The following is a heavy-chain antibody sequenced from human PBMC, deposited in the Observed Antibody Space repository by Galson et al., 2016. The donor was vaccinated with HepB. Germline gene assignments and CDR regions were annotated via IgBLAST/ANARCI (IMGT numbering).Heavy chain of an antibody. J-gene: IGHJ6*02. V-gene: IGHV1-18*04. CDR1: GYTFTRHG. Sequence: SVKVSCKASGYTFTRHGISWVRQALGQGLEWMGWINTNNGDTDYAQKLQGRVTMTTDTSTSTDYMELWSLRSDDTAVYYCARDPLVPKYRNGMDVWGQGTTVTVSS. D-gene: IGHD1-14*01. CDR3: ARDPLVPKYRNGMDV. CDR2: INTNNGDT.